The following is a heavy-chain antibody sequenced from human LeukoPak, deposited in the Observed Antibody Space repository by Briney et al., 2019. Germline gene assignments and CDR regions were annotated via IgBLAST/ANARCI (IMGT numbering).Heavy chain of an antibody. D-gene: IGHD3-10*01. J-gene: IGHJ3*02. CDR2: IYPGDSDT. CDR1: VYSFTSYW. Sequence: GESLKISCKGSVYSFTSYWIGWVRQMPGKGLEWMGIIYPGDSDTRYSPSFQGQVTISADKSISTAYLQWSSLKASDTAMYYCARHQGYYYGSVHDALDIWGQGTMVTVSS. V-gene: IGHV5-51*01. CDR3: ARHQGYYYGSVHDALDI.